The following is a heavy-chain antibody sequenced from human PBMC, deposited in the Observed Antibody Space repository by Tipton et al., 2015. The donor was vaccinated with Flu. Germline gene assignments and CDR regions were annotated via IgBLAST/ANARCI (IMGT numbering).Heavy chain of an antibody. Sequence: TLSLTCTVSGGSTSSGSYYWSWIRQPAGKGLEWIGRIYTTGSTKYNPSLKSRVTISLDTSKNRFSLNLSSVTAADTALYFCARDLRNSGPGEDYFDYWGQGILVTVSS. D-gene: IGHD3-16*01. CDR2: IYTTGST. CDR1: GGSTSSGSYY. J-gene: IGHJ4*02. V-gene: IGHV4-61*02. CDR3: ARDLRNSGPGEDYFDY.